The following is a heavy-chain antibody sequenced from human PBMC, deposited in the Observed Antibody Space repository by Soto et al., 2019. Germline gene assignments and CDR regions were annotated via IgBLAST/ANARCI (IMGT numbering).Heavy chain of an antibody. CDR2: IGSTTNYI. CDR3: ARESEDLTSNFDY. CDR1: GFTFTRYS. Sequence: GSLRLSCAASGFTFTRYSMNWVRQAPGKGLEWVSSIGSTTNYIYYADSMKGRFTVSRDNAKNSVYLDMNSLSAEDTAVYYCARESEDLTSNFDYWGQGTLVTVSS. V-gene: IGHV3-21*01. J-gene: IGHJ4*02.